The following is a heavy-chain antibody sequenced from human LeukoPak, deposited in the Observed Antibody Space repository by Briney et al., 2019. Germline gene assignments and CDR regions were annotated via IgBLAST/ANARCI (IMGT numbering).Heavy chain of an antibody. Sequence: SETLSLTCTVSGGSISGHYWTWIRQPPGKGLEWIGQIHYSGRPDYNPSLKSRVTITVDTSKNQLSLKVTSVTGADTAVYYCARFGVDYDMDVWGQGTTVTVSS. J-gene: IGHJ6*02. CDR3: ARFGVDYDMDV. CDR1: GGSISGHY. D-gene: IGHD3-16*01. CDR2: IHYSGRP. V-gene: IGHV4-59*11.